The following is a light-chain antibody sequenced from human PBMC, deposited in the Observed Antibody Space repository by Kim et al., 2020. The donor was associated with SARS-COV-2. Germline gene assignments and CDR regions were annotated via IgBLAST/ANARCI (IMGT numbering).Light chain of an antibody. CDR1: LSVSSSY. V-gene: IGKV3-20*01. Sequence: EIVLTQSPGTLSLSPGERATLSCRASLSVSSSYLAWYQQKPGQAPRLLIYGASSRATGIPDRFSGSGSGTDFTLTISRLEPEDFAVYYCQHCGSSPRTFGGGTKVEIK. CDR3: QHCGSSPRT. CDR2: GAS. J-gene: IGKJ4*01.